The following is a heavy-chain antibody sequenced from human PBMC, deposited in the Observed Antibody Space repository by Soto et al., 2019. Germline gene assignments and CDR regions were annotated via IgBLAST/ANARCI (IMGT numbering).Heavy chain of an antibody. CDR3: ARTAAAGKYYYGMDV. Sequence: PGESLKISCKGSGYSFTSYWIGWARQMPGKGLEWMGIIYPGDSDTRCSPSFQGQVTISADKSISTAYLQWSSLKASDTAMYYCARTAAAGKYYYGMDVWGQGTTVNVS. CDR2: IYPGDSDT. J-gene: IGHJ6*02. V-gene: IGHV5-51*01. D-gene: IGHD6-13*01. CDR1: GYSFTSYW.